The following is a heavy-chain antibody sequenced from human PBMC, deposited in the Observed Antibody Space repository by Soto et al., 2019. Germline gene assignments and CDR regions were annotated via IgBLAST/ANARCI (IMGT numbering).Heavy chain of an antibody. CDR3: AQTLGLAVAGPGRFDL. CDR1: GGTFSSYA. CDR2: IIPMFGTA. Sequence: QVQLVQSGSEVKKPGSSVKVSCRASGGTFSSYAISWVRQAPGQGPEWMGGIIPMFGTAKYAQKFQGRVTSTADESTTTAYMELRSLRSEDTALYYCAQTLGLAVAGPGRFDLWGRGTLVTVSS. V-gene: IGHV1-69*12. D-gene: IGHD6-19*01. J-gene: IGHJ2*01.